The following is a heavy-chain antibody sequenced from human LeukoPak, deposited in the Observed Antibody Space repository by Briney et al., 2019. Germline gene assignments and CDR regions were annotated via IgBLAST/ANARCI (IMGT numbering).Heavy chain of an antibody. Sequence: SVKVSCKASGGTFSSYAISWVRQAPGQGLEWMGGIIPIFGTANYAQKFQGRVTITADESTSTAYMGLSSLRSEDTAVYYCARSQDYYDSSGYYYGNFDIWGQGTMVTVSS. J-gene: IGHJ3*02. V-gene: IGHV1-69*13. CDR1: GGTFSSYA. D-gene: IGHD3-22*01. CDR3: ARSQDYYDSSGYYYGNFDI. CDR2: IIPIFGTA.